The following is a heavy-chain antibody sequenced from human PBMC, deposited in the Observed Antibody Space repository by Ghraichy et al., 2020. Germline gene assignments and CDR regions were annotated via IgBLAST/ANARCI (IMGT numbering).Heavy chain of an antibody. V-gene: IGHV1-69*13. Sequence: SVKVSCKASGGTFSSYAISWVRQAPGQGLEWMGGIIPIFGTANYAQKFQGRVTITADESTSTAYMELSSLRSEDTAVYYCASGRAPAAPCHYWGQGTLVTVSS. CDR3: ASGRAPAAPCHY. CDR1: GGTFSSYA. D-gene: IGHD2-2*01. J-gene: IGHJ4*02. CDR2: IIPIFGTA.